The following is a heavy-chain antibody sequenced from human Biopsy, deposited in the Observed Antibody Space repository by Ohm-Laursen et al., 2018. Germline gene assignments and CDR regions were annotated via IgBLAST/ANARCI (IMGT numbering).Heavy chain of an antibody. CDR3: AKDDYDRVSSGYYFDY. D-gene: IGHD3-10*02. V-gene: IGHV3-21*01. CDR1: GFAFSDYS. Sequence: LRLSCTASGFAFSDYSMHWVRQAPGKGLEWVASISSTSNHIHYVDSVWGRFTISRDNAENSLYLEMNSLRVEDTAVYYCAKDDYDRVSSGYYFDYWGQGTLVSVSS. J-gene: IGHJ4*02. CDR2: ISSTSNHI.